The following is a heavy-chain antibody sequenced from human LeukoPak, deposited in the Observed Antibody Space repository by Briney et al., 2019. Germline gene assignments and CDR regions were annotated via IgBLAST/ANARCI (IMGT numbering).Heavy chain of an antibody. CDR2: IYYSGST. D-gene: IGHD1-14*01. V-gene: IGHV4-59*01. Sequence: SETLSLTCTVSGGSISSYYWSWIRQPPGKGLEWTGYIYYSGSTNYNPSLKSRVTISVDTSKNQFSLKLSSVTAADTAVYYCARPEVWYFDLWGRGTLVTVSS. CDR3: ARPEVWYFDL. J-gene: IGHJ2*01. CDR1: GGSISSYY.